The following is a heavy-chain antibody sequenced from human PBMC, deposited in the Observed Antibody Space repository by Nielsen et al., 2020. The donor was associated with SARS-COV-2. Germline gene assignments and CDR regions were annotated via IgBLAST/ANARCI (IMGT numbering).Heavy chain of an antibody. V-gene: IGHV3-9*01. CDR1: GFTFDDYA. D-gene: IGHD6-19*01. CDR3: SKDGHSRGWYGAPDF. J-gene: IGHJ4*02. CDR2: ISWNSGSI. Sequence: SRKISCAASGFTFDDYAMHWVRQAPGKGLEWVSGISWNSGSIGYADSVKGRFTISRENAKNSLYLQMNSLRAEDTALYYCSKDGHSRGWYGAPDFRGQGTLVTVSS.